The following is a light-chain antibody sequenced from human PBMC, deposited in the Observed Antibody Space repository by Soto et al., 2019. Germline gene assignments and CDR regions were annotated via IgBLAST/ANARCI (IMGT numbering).Light chain of an antibody. CDR3: QHYSVFPLT. Sequence: DIQMTQFPSTLSASVGDRVTITCRAIESISSWLAWYQQKPGKAPKILIYKASTLQSGVPSRFTGSGSGTEFTLTISSLQPDDFATYYCQHYSVFPLTFGGGTKVEIK. CDR2: KAS. J-gene: IGKJ4*01. V-gene: IGKV1-5*03. CDR1: ESISSW.